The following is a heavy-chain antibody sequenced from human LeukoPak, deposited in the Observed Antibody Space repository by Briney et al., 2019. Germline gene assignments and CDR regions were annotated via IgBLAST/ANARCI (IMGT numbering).Heavy chain of an antibody. CDR1: GGSISSSSYY. Sequence: PSETLSLTCTVSGGSISSSSYYWGWLRQPPGRGLEWIGSIYYSGSAYYNPSLKSRVTISVDTSKNQFPLKLSSVTAADTAVYYCATFYGSGNYYGSQTGSAADYWGQGTLVTVSS. V-gene: IGHV4-39*01. CDR2: IYYSGSA. D-gene: IGHD3-10*01. J-gene: IGHJ4*02. CDR3: ATFYGSGNYYGSQTGSAADY.